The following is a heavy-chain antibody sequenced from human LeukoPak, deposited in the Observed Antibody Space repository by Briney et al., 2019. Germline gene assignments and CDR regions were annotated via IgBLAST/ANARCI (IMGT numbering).Heavy chain of an antibody. CDR3: AKSITMIVVVMAA. CDR1: GFNFSSYA. Sequence: GGSLRLSCVASGFNFSSYAMHWVRQAPGKGLEWVAASRGRGGRKYYADSVKGRFTISRDNYKNTLYLQMNSLRAEDTAVYYCAKSITMIVVVMAAWGQGTLVTVSS. CDR2: SRGRGGRK. D-gene: IGHD3-22*01. V-gene: IGHV3-23*01. J-gene: IGHJ4*02.